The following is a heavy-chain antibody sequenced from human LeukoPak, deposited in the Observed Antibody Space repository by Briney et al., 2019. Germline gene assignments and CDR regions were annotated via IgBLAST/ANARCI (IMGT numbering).Heavy chain of an antibody. CDR2: ISTSGSYI. J-gene: IGHJ3*02. CDR3: ARDARGHHAFDI. CDR1: GFIFSSYS. D-gene: IGHD3-16*01. Sequence: GGSLRLSCAASGFIFSSYSMNWVRQAPGKGLEWVSYISTSGSYIYYSDSVKGRFTMSRDNAKNSLYLQMNGLRAEDTAVYYCARDARGHHAFDIGGQGTMVTVSS. V-gene: IGHV3-21*01.